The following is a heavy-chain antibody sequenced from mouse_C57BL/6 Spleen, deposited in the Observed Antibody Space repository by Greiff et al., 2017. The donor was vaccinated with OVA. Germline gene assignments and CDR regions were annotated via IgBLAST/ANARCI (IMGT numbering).Heavy chain of an antibody. CDR2: ISSGSSTI. J-gene: IGHJ4*01. D-gene: IGHD2-1*01. CDR3: ARPNYYGAMDY. CDR1: GFTFSDYG. V-gene: IGHV5-17*01. Sequence: EVQRVESGGGLVKPGGSLKLSCAASGFTFSDYGMHWVRQAPEKGLEWVAYISSGSSTIYYADTVKGRFTISRDNAKNTLFLQMTSLRSEDTAMYYCARPNYYGAMDYWGQGTSVTVSS.